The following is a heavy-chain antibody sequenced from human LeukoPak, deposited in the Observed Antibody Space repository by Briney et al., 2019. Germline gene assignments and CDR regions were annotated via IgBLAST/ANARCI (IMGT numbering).Heavy chain of an antibody. CDR2: ISVYTGYT. CDR3: ARDGGYFDWPRPGPGKYYFDY. V-gene: IGHV1-18*01. CDR1: GYTFSNYG. D-gene: IGHD3-9*01. J-gene: IGHJ4*02. Sequence: ASVKVSCKASGYTFSNYGVTWVRQAPGQGLEWMGWISVYTGYTNYAQNFQGRVTMTTDTSTNTAYMELRSLTSDDTAVYFCARDGGYFDWPRPGPGKYYFDYWGQVTLVTVTS.